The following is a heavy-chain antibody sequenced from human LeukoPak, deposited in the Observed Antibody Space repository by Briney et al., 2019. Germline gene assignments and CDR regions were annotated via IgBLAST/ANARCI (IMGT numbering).Heavy chain of an antibody. CDR2: IYYSGST. D-gene: IGHD2-21*01. Sequence: SETLSLTRTISGGSISSYYWSWIRQPPGKGLEWIGYIYYSGSTNYNPSLKSRVTISVDTSKNQFSLKLSSVTAADTAVYYCARGVARWLPFDYWGQGTLVTVSS. J-gene: IGHJ4*02. V-gene: IGHV4-59*01. CDR3: ARGVARWLPFDY. CDR1: GGSISSYY.